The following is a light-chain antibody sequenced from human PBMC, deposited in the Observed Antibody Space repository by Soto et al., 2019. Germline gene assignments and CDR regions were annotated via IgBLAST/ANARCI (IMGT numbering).Light chain of an antibody. CDR3: QQRSNWPPIT. V-gene: IGKV3D-20*02. Sequence: ENVLTQSPGTLSLSPGERATPSCRASQSVGRNYLAWFQQKSGQAPRLVIYGASSRAAGIPDRLSGSGSGTDFTLTISSLEPEDFAVYYCQQRSNWPPITFGQGTRLEIK. CDR1: QSVGRNY. CDR2: GAS. J-gene: IGKJ5*01.